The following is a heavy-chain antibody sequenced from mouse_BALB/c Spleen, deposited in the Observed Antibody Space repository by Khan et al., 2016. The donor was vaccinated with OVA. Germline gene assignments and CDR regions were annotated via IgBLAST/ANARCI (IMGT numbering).Heavy chain of an antibody. CDR2: IYPGISDT. Sequence: EVELVESGTVLARPGASVKMSCKASGYSFTSYWMHWVKQRPGLGLEWIGAIYPGISDTRYNQKFKGKAKLTAVTSANTAYMELSSLTNDDSAVYYCTRSYDSYYFDYWGQGTLLTGSS. CDR3: TRSYDSYYFDY. V-gene: IGHV1-5*01. CDR1: GYSFTSYW. D-gene: IGHD2-4*01. J-gene: IGHJ2*01.